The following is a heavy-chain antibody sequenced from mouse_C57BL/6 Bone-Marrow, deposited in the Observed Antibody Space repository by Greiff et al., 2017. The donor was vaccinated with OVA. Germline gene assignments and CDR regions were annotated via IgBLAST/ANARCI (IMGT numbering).Heavy chain of an antibody. J-gene: IGHJ4*01. CDR1: GYTFTDYY. Sequence: EVQLQQSGHELVKPGASVKISCKASGYTFTDYYMNWVKQSHGKSLEWIGDINPNNGGTSYNQKFKGKATLTVDKSSSTAYMELSSLTSEDAAVYYCARYAMDYWGQGTSVTVSS. V-gene: IGHV1-26*01. CDR3: ARYAMDY. CDR2: INPNNGGT.